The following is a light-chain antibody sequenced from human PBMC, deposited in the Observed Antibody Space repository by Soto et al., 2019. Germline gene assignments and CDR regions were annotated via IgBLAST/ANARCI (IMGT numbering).Light chain of an antibody. CDR3: QQYNNWPIT. J-gene: IGKJ5*01. Sequence: EIVMTQSPATLSVSPGERATLSCRASQSVSSNLAWYQQKPGQAPRLLIYGASTRATGIPARFSGSESGTEFTLTISSLQSEDFAVYCCQQYNNWPITFGQGTRLEIK. CDR1: QSVSSN. CDR2: GAS. V-gene: IGKV3-15*01.